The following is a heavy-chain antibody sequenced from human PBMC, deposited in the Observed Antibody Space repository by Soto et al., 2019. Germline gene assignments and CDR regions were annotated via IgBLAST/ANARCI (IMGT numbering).Heavy chain of an antibody. CDR2: ISWNSGSI. Sequence: GGSLRLSCAASGFTFDDYAMHWVRQAPGKGLEWVSGISWNSGSIGYADSVKGRFTISRDNAKNSLYLQMNSLRAEDTALYYCAKDRTSSGRSPFDYWGQGTLVTVSS. V-gene: IGHV3-9*01. D-gene: IGHD6-19*01. CDR1: GFTFDDYA. CDR3: AKDRTSSGRSPFDY. J-gene: IGHJ4*02.